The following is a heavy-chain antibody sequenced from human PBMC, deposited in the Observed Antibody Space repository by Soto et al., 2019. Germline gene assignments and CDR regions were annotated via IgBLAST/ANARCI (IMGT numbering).Heavy chain of an antibody. D-gene: IGHD2-15*01. CDR1: GFTFSSYS. Sequence: GGSLRLSCAASGFTFSSYSMSWVRQAPGKGLEWVSLISGSGSRTYYADSVKGRFTISRDNPEKTLYLQMNSLRVEDTGVYYCARGPGSGVHLSAYDIWGQGSMVTVAS. CDR3: ARGPGSGVHLSAYDI. CDR2: ISGSGSRT. J-gene: IGHJ3*02. V-gene: IGHV3-23*01.